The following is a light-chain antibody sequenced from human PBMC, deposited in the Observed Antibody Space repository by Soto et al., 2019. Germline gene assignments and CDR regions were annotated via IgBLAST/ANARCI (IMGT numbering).Light chain of an antibody. CDR2: DVT. CDR3: TSYAGSSIPVV. Sequence: QSALTQPPSASGSPGKSAPISCLGASSAVGKYNFVSWYQQHPGKPPKLMIYDVTERPSGVPDRFSGSKSGNTASLTVSGLQAEDEADYYCTSYAGSSIPVVFGGGTKLTVL. CDR1: SSAVGKYNF. V-gene: IGLV2-8*01. J-gene: IGLJ2*01.